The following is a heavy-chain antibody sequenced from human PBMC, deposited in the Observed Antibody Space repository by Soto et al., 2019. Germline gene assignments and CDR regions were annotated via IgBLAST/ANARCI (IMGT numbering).Heavy chain of an antibody. CDR1: GFTFSSYA. V-gene: IGHV3-23*01. CDR2: ISGSGGST. D-gene: IGHD4-17*01. Sequence: EVQLLESGGGLVQPGGSLRLSCAASGFTFSSYAMSWVRQAPGKGLEWVSAISGSGGSTYYADSVKGRFTISRDNSKNPRYRKINTLGAEATAVYYWATLYGDYVGRAFDIWAQGTMVTVSS. CDR3: ATLYGDYVGRAFDI. J-gene: IGHJ3*02.